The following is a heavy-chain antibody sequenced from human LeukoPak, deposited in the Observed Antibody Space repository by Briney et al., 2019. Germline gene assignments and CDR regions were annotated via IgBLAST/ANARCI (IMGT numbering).Heavy chain of an antibody. CDR2: INPSGGST. D-gene: IGHD6-19*01. Sequence: GASVKVSCKASGYTFTSYYMHWVRQAPGQGLEWMGIINPSGGSTSYAQKFQGRVTMTRDTSTSTVYMELSSLRSEDTAVYYCARDLSGWTWDLYYYGMDVWGQGTTVTVSS. J-gene: IGHJ6*02. CDR1: GYTFTSYY. CDR3: ARDLSGWTWDLYYYGMDV. V-gene: IGHV1-46*01.